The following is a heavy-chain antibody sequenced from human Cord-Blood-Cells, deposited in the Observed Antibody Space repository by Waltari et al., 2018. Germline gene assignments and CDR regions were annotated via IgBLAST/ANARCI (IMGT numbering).Heavy chain of an antibody. CDR3: ARGFPSGGDY. V-gene: IGHV3-21*01. CDR1: GFTFSSYS. D-gene: IGHD3-10*01. J-gene: IGHJ4*02. CDR2: ISSSSSYI. Sequence: EVQLVESGGGLVKPGGSLRLSCAASGFTFSSYSMNWVRQAPGEGLEWVSSISSSSSYIYYADSVKCRFTISRDNAKNSLYLQMNSLRAEDTAVYYCARGFPSGGDYWGQGTLVTVSS.